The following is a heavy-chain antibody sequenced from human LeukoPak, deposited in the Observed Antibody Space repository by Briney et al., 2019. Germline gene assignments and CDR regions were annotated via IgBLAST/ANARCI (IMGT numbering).Heavy chain of an antibody. J-gene: IGHJ4*02. CDR2: INPNTGGT. V-gene: IGHV1-2*02. CDR3: ARDVLLAVTALDY. CDR1: GYTFAFYY. D-gene: IGHD6-19*01. Sequence: PSVTLRLTAAGYTFAFYYFAWVREAPGRGLEWMGWINPNTGGTNYAQKFQDRVTMTRDTSISTAYMELSSLRSDDTAMYYCARDVLLAVTALDYSGRGKLVTVSS.